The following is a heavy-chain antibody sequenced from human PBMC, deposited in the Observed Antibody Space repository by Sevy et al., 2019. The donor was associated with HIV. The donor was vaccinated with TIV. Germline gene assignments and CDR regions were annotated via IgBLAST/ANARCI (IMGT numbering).Heavy chain of an antibody. CDR3: AREISGVCCTFHY. CDR1: GGSFSGYY. Sequence: SETLSLTCAVYGGSFSGYYWSWIRQPPGKGLEWIGEINHSDSTNYNPSLKSRVTISVDTSKNQFSLKLHSVTAADTAVYYCAREISGVCCTFHYWSQGTLVTVSS. V-gene: IGHV4-34*01. D-gene: IGHD2-15*01. CDR2: INHSDST. J-gene: IGHJ4*02.